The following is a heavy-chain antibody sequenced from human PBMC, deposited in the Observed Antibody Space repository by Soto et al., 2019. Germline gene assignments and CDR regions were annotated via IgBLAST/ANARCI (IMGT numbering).Heavy chain of an antibody. CDR2: ISYDGSNK. D-gene: IGHD1-1*01. CDR3: AKDGWLQLFLPRD. V-gene: IGHV3-30*18. Sequence: QVQLVESGGGVVQPGRSLRLSCAASGFTFSSYGMHWVRQAPGKGLEWVAVISYDGSNKYYGDSVKGRFTISRDNSKNTPYLQMNSLRADDTAVYYCAKDGWLQLFLPRDWGQGTLVTVSS. J-gene: IGHJ4*02. CDR1: GFTFSSYG.